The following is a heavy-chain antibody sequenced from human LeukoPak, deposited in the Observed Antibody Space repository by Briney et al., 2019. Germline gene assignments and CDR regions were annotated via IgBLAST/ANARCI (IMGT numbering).Heavy chain of an antibody. D-gene: IGHD6-19*01. CDR1: GGSFSGYY. CDR3: ARLDSSGPAGYFQH. J-gene: IGHJ1*01. V-gene: IGHV4-59*08. Sequence: SETLSLTCAVYGGSFSGYYWSWIRQPPGKGLEWIGYIYYSGDTNYNPSLKSRVTISVDTSKNQFSLKVSSVTAADTAVYFCARLDSSGPAGYFQHWGQGTLVIVSS. CDR2: IYYSGDT.